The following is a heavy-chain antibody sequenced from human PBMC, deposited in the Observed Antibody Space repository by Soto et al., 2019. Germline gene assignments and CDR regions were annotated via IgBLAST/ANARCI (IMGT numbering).Heavy chain of an antibody. J-gene: IGHJ4*02. Sequence: EVQLLESGGGLVQPGGSLRLSCAASGFTFSSYAMSWVRQAPGKGLEWVSAISGSGGSTYYADSVKGRFTISRDNSKNTLYLQINSLRAEDTAVYYCAKPENGVVATIPYFDYWGQGTLVTVSS. CDR3: AKPENGVVATIPYFDY. CDR1: GFTFSSYA. D-gene: IGHD5-12*01. CDR2: ISGSGGST. V-gene: IGHV3-23*01.